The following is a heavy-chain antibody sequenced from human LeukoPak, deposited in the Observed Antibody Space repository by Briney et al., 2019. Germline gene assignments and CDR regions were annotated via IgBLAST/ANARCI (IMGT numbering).Heavy chain of an antibody. V-gene: IGHV1-69*05. CDR1: GGTFSSYA. D-gene: IGHD2-2*02. CDR3: ASNPYCSSTSCYTGLKKYYYYYMDV. J-gene: IGHJ6*03. Sequence: ASVKVSCKASGGTFSSYAISWVRQAPGQGLEWMGGIIPILGTANYAQKFQGRVTITTDESTSTAYMELSSLRSEDTAVYYCASNPYCSSTSCYTGLKKYYYYYMDVWGKGTTVTVSS. CDR2: IIPILGTA.